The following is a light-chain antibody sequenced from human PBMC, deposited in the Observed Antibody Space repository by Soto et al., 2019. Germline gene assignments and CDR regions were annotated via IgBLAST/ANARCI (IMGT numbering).Light chain of an antibody. CDR3: QQYNNWPPWT. J-gene: IGKJ1*01. Sequence: EIVMTHSPATLSVSPGERATLSCSASESVSSKLAWYQQKPGQAPRLLIYGASTRATGIPARFSGSGSGTEFTLTISGLQSEDFAVYYCQQYNNWPPWTFGQGTKVDIK. CDR1: ESVSSK. CDR2: GAS. V-gene: IGKV3-15*01.